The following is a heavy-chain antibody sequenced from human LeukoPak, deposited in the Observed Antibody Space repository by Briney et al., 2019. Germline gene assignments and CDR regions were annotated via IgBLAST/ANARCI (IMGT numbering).Heavy chain of an antibody. CDR1: GFTFSSYW. CDR3: ARDFPYYYDISGYYQDY. Sequence: GGSLRLSCAASGFTFSSYWMSWVRQAPGKGLEWVANIKKDGSEKYYVDSVKGRFAISRDNAKNSLNLQMNSLRAEDTAVYYCARDFPYYYDISGYYQDYWGQGTLVTVSS. D-gene: IGHD3-22*01. CDR2: IKKDGSEK. V-gene: IGHV3-7*01. J-gene: IGHJ4*02.